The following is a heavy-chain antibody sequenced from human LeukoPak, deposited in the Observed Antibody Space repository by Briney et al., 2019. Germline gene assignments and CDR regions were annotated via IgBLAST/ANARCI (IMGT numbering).Heavy chain of an antibody. CDR2: IYDSGTT. CDR1: GDSIRNWY. V-gene: IGHV4-59*08. J-gene: IGHJ5*01. Sequence: PSETLSLTCSVSGDSIRNWYWTWVRRPPGKGLEWIGYIYDSGTTNYNPSLKSRVAMSVDTSKNQFSLHLNSVTASDTAVYYCARRSDWFDFWGQGVLVTVSS. CDR3: ARRSDWFDF.